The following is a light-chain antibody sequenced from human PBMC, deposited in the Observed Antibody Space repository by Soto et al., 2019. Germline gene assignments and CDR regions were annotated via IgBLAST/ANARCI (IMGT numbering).Light chain of an antibody. CDR2: EVS. CDR1: SSDVGGYNY. V-gene: IGLV2-14*01. Sequence: QPASVSGSPGQSITISCTGTSSDVGGYNYVSWFQQHPGKAPKLMIYEVSYRPSGVSNRFSGSKSGNTASLTISGLQAEDEAEYYCSSYTSSTTGVFGGGTKLTVL. CDR3: SSYTSSTTGV. J-gene: IGLJ2*01.